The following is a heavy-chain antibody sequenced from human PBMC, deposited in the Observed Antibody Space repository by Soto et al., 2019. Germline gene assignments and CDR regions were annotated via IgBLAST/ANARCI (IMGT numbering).Heavy chain of an antibody. CDR3: AKAGYGDNPRPVLY. CDR1: GFTFSTSA. Sequence: EVQLLESGGGSVQPGGSLRLSCGASGFTFSTSAMSWVRQAPGKGLEWVSSISSSGKRTYYADSVKGRFTISRDNSKNTVYVQMNGLTVEDTAIYYCAKAGYGDNPRPVLYWGQGTLVTVSS. D-gene: IGHD4-17*01. J-gene: IGHJ4*02. CDR2: ISSSGKRT. V-gene: IGHV3-23*01.